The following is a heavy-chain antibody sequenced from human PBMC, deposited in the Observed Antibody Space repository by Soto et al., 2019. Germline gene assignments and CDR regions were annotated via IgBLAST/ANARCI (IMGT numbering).Heavy chain of an antibody. CDR3: ARDSLGYCSSTSCYGYYYYGMDV. Sequence: QVQLQESGPGLVKPSQTLSLTCTVSGGSISSGGYYWSWIRQHPGKGLEWIGYIYYSGSTYYNPSLKSRVNISVDTSKHQFSLKLSSVTAADTAVYYCARDSLGYCSSTSCYGYYYYGMDVWGQGTTVTVSS. V-gene: IGHV4-31*03. D-gene: IGHD2-2*01. CDR2: IYYSGST. J-gene: IGHJ6*02. CDR1: GGSISSGGYY.